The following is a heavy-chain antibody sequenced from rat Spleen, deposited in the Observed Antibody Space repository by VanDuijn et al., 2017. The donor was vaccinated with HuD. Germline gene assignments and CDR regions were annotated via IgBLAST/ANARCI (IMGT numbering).Heavy chain of an antibody. J-gene: IGHJ4*01. D-gene: IGHD1-10*01. CDR3: TTGGTTLYVMDV. CDR2: ITYDVSTT. CDR1: GFSFSDCD. Sequence: EVQLVESGGGLVQPGRSMLLSCAASGFSFSDCDMAWVRQAQTKGLEWVASITYDVSTTYYRDSVKGRFTVSRDNAKSTLYLQMDSLRSEDTATYYCTTGGTTLYVMDVWGQGASVTVSS. V-gene: IGHV5-20*01.